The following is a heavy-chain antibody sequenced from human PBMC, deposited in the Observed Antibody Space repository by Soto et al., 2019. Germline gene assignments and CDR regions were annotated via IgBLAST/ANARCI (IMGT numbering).Heavy chain of an antibody. CDR1: GFSLSSTRVA. V-gene: IGHV2-5*02. Sequence: QITLKESGPTLVKPTQTLTLTCTFSGFSLSSTRVAVGWIRQPPGKALEWLALISWDDDKRYSPFLKSRLTITKDNSKNQVVITMTNMDPVDTATYYCAHSVVAGLGYYFDYWGQGTLVTVSS. CDR2: ISWDDDK. J-gene: IGHJ4*02. CDR3: AHSVVAGLGYYFDY. D-gene: IGHD6-19*01.